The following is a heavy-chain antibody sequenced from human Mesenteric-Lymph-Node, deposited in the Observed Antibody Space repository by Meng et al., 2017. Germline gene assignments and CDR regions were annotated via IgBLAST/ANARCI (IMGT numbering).Heavy chain of an antibody. D-gene: IGHD4-17*01. Sequence: GGSLRLSCAASGDTFVRNAVTWVRQAPGKGLEWVSTISADGGSTFYADSVKGRFTISRDNSKNMLYLQMNSLRGEDTAVYYCARLGYGDYVYWGQGTTVTVSS. CDR1: GDTFVRNA. CDR2: ISADGGST. CDR3: ARLGYGDYVY. V-gene: IGHV3-23*01. J-gene: IGHJ6*02.